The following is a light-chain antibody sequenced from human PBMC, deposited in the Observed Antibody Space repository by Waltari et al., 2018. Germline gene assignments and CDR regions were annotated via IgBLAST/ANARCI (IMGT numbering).Light chain of an antibody. V-gene: IGLV2-8*01. Sequence: QSALTQPPSASGSPGQSVTISCTGTSSDVGAYNYVSWYQQHPGKAPKLLISEVSKRPSGVPDRFSCSKSGNTASLTVSGLQAEDEADYYCSSYADNNNVLFGGGTTLTVL. J-gene: IGLJ2*01. CDR2: EVS. CDR1: SSDVGAYNY. CDR3: SSYADNNNVL.